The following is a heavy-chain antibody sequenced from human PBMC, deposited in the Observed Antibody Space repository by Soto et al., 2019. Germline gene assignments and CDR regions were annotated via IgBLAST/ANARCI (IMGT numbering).Heavy chain of an antibody. V-gene: IGHV3-30-3*01. CDR3: ASAVGGPDCYYGMDV. D-gene: IGHD2-15*01. J-gene: IGHJ6*04. CDR1: GFTFSSYA. CDR2: ISYDGSNK. Sequence: GGSLRLSCAASGFTFSSYAMHWVRQAPGKGLEWVAVISYDGSNKYYADSVKGRFTISRDNSKNTLYLQMNSLRAEDTAVYYCASAVGGPDCYYGMDVWGEGTTVTVPQ.